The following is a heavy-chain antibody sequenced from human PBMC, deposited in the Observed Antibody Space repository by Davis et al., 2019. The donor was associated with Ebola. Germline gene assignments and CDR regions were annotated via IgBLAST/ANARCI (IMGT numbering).Heavy chain of an antibody. Sequence: GESLKISCAASGFTFDDYGMSWVRQAPGKGLEWVSGINWNGGSTGYADSVKGRFTISRDNAKNSLYLQMNSLRAEDTAVYYCATLHYDFWSGYYRANAFDIWGQGTMVTVSS. CDR2: INWNGGST. J-gene: IGHJ3*02. CDR1: GFTFDDYG. D-gene: IGHD3-3*01. V-gene: IGHV3-20*04. CDR3: ATLHYDFWSGYYRANAFDI.